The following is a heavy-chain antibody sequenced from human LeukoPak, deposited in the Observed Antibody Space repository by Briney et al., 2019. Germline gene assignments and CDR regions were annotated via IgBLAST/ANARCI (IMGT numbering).Heavy chain of an antibody. Sequence: SQTLSLTCTVSGGSVSSGGYYWGWIRQHPGKGLEWIGYIYYSDSYYNPSLKSRVTISVDTSKNQFSLNLNSVTAADTAVYYCARGVLTGYYGDFDYWGQGTLVTVSS. V-gene: IGHV4-31*03. D-gene: IGHD3-9*01. CDR1: GGSVSSGGYY. CDR2: IYYSDS. J-gene: IGHJ4*02. CDR3: ARGVLTGYYGDFDY.